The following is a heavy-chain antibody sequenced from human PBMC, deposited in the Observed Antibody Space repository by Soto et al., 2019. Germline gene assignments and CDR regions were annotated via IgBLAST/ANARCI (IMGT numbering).Heavy chain of an antibody. CDR3: AKAGAYNYGSYFDY. J-gene: IGHJ4*02. D-gene: IGHD5-18*01. V-gene: IGHV3-43*01. Sequence: GGSLRLSCAASGFTFDDYTMQWVRQAPGKGLEWVSLISWDGGITYYADSVKGRFTISRDNSKNSLYLQMNSLTTEDTALYYCAKAGAYNYGSYFDYWGQGALVTVSS. CDR1: GFTFDDYT. CDR2: ISWDGGIT.